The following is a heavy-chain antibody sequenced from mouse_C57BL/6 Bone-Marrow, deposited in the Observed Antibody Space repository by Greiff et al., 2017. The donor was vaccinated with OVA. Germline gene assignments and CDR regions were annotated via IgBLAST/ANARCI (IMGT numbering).Heavy chain of an antibody. D-gene: IGHD2-14*01. V-gene: IGHV1-19*01. CDR2: INPYNGGT. J-gene: IGHJ2*01. Sequence: VQLQQSGPVLVKPGASVKMSCKASGYTFTDYYMNWVKQSHGKSLEWIGVINPYNGGTSYNQKFKGKATLTVDKSSSTAYMELNSLTSEDSAVYYCGRFWYDFDYWGQGTTLTVSS. CDR1: GYTFTDYY. CDR3: GRFWYDFDY.